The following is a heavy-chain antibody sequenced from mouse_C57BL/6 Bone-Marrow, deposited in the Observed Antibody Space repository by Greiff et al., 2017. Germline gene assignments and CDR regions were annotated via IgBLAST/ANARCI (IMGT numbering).Heavy chain of an antibody. V-gene: IGHV1-50*01. CDR2: IDPSDSYT. CDR3: ARRWDMDY. J-gene: IGHJ4*01. Sequence: QVQLQQPGAELVKPGASVKLSCKASGYTFTSYWMQWVKQRPGQGLEWIGEIDPSDSYTNYNQKFKGKATFTVDTSSSTAYMQLSSLTSEDSAVYYCARRWDMDYWGQGTSVTVSS. D-gene: IGHD1-1*02. CDR1: GYTFTSYW.